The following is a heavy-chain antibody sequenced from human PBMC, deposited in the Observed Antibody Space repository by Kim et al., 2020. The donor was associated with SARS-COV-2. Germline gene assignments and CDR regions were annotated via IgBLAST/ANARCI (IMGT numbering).Heavy chain of an antibody. J-gene: IGHJ4*02. D-gene: IGHD6-13*01. Sequence: GGSLRLSCAASGFTFDDYAMHWVRQAPGKGLEWVSGISWNSGSIGYADSVKGRFTISRDNAKNSLYLQMNSLRAEDTALYYCAKDEWPAAGNTDYWGQGTLVTVSS. CDR1: GFTFDDYA. CDR3: AKDEWPAAGNTDY. CDR2: ISWNSGSI. V-gene: IGHV3-9*01.